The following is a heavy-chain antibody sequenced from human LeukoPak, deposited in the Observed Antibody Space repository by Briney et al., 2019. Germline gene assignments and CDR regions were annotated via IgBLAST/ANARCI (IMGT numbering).Heavy chain of an antibody. D-gene: IGHD2-8*01. Sequence: SGGSLRLSCAVSGFTVSSNYMGWVRQAPGKGLEWVSVIYSGGSTYYADSVKGRFTISRHDSRNTLYLQMNSLRVEDTAVYYCARGLSGVNPFDYWGQGTLVTVSS. J-gene: IGHJ4*02. CDR1: GFTVSSNY. CDR3: ARGLSGVNPFDY. V-gene: IGHV3-53*04. CDR2: IYSGGST.